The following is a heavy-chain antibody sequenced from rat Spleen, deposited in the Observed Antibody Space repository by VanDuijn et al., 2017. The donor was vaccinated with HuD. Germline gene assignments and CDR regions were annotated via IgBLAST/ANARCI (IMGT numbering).Heavy chain of an antibody. CDR2: ISYDGGNT. J-gene: IGHJ3*01. CDR1: GFSFSNYG. Sequence: EVQLVESGGGLVQPGRSLKLSCAASGFSFSNYGMAWVRQAPTKGLEWVATISYDGGNTYYRDSVKGRFAISRDNAESTQYLQMDSLRFEDMATYYCARVGTRVSRFAYWGQGTLVTVSS. CDR3: ARVGTRVSRFAY. D-gene: IGHD1-4*01. V-gene: IGHV5-29*01.